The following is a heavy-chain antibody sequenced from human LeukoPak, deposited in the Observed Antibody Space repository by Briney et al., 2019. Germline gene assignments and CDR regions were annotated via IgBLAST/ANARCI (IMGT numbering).Heavy chain of an antibody. V-gene: IGHV3-21*01. J-gene: IGHJ6*04. D-gene: IGHD3-10*02. CDR3: AELGITMIGGV. CDR1: GFTFSSYS. Sequence: PGGSLRLSCAASGFTFSSYSMNWVRQAPGKGLEWVSSISSSSSYIYYADSVRGRFTISRDNAKNSLFLQMNSLRAEDTAVYYCAELGITMIGGVWGKGTTVTISS. CDR2: ISSSSSYI.